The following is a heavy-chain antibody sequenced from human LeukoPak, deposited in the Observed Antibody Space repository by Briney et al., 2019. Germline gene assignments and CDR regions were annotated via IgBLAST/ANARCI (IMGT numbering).Heavy chain of an antibody. V-gene: IGHV7-4-1*02. CDR3: ARYTSGYYRWFDP. Sequence: GASVKLSRKSSGYTFTTYAMNWVRQAPGQGLEWMGWINTNTGNPTYAQGFTGRFVFSLDTSVSTAYLQISSLRAEDTAVDYCARYTSGYYRWFDPWGQGTLVTVSS. J-gene: IGHJ5*02. CDR2: INTNTGNP. CDR1: GYTFTTYA. D-gene: IGHD6-19*01.